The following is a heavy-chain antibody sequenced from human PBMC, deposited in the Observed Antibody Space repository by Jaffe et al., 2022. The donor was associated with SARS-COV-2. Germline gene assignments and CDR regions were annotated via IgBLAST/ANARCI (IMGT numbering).Heavy chain of an antibody. Sequence: QVQLVQSGAEVKKPGSSVKVSCKASGGTFSSYAISWVRQAPGQGLEWMGGIIPIFGTANYAQKFQGRVTITADESTSTAYMELSSLRSEDTAVYYCARDPYSPRGTNLSPRCGLGPWGQGTLVTVSS. CDR2: IIPIFGTA. D-gene: IGHD2-21*01. J-gene: IGHJ5*02. CDR3: ARDPYSPRGTNLSPRCGLGP. V-gene: IGHV1-69*01. CDR1: GGTFSSYA.